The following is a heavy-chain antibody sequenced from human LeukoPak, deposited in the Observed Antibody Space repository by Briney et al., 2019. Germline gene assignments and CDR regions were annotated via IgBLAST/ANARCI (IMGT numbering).Heavy chain of an antibody. J-gene: IGHJ4*02. CDR1: GFTFSSYW. D-gene: IGHD5-24*01. V-gene: IGHV3-7*01. CDR3: ARDKGYNSAY. Sequence: GGSLRLSCAASGFTFSSYWMTWVLQTPGKGLEWVANIRMDGGEQYYMDSVEGRFTISRDNAKNSLYLQMYSLRPEDTAVYYCARDKGYNSAYWGRGTLVTVSS. CDR2: IRMDGGEQ.